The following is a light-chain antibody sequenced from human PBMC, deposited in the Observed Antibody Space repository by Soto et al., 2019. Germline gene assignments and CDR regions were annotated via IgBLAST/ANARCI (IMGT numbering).Light chain of an antibody. J-gene: IGLJ2*01. V-gene: IGLV2-14*01. CDR3: SSYTSSSTLV. CDR2: EVN. CDR1: SSDVGSFNY. Sequence: QSALTQPASVSGSPGQSITISCTATSSDVGSFNYVSWYQHHPGKAPKLMIYEVNNRPSGVSNRFSGSKSGNTASLAISGLQAEDEADYYCSSYTSSSTLVFGGGTKLTVL.